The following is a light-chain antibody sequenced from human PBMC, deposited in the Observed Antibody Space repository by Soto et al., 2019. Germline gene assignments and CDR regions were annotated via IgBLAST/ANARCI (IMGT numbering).Light chain of an antibody. CDR1: RDVGSD. V-gene: IGKV1-6*01. CDR2: AAS. J-gene: IGKJ1*01. CDR3: LQDYGDSWT. Sequence: AIQLNQSPSSMSASVGEKIIITCRASRDVGSDVSWYQQKPGQVPKLLIYAASNLYTGVPSRFSVSRSGTEFTLTISRLKNEDFASYYCLQDYGDSWTFCQGTKVDIK.